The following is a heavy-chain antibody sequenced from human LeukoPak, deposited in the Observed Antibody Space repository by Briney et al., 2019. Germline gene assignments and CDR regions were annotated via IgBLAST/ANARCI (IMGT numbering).Heavy chain of an antibody. CDR2: MSDDGSNK. J-gene: IGHJ4*02. Sequence: GGSLRLSCAASGSTFYTYAMHWVRQAPGEGLEWVAVMSDDGSNKYFADSVKGRFTISRDNSKNTLYLQMNSLRAEDTAVYYCAKDPVTMVRGVYFDYWGQGTLVTVSS. CDR1: GSTFYTYA. CDR3: AKDPVTMVRGVYFDY. D-gene: IGHD3-10*01. V-gene: IGHV3-30-3*01.